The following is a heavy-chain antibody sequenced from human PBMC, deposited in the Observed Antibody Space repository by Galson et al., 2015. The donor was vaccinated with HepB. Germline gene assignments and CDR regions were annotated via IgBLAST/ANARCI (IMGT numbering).Heavy chain of an antibody. D-gene: IGHD1-1*01. CDR2: ISSSSFHT. J-gene: IGHJ4*02. V-gene: IGHV3-21*01. Sequence: SLRLSCAASGFTFSNYTMNWVRQAPGKGLEWVSSISSSSFHTYYADSVKGRFTISRDNTKHSLYLQMNSLRAEDTAVYNCARGSEYNSGPFDYWGQGTLVAVSS. CDR1: GFTFSNYT. CDR3: ARGSEYNSGPFDY.